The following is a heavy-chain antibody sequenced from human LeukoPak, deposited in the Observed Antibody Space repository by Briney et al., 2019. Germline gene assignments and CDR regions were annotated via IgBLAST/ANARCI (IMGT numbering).Heavy chain of an antibody. CDR3: ARRKGTPYYYYYMDV. Sequence: PSETLSLTCAVYGGSFSGYYWSWIRQPPGKGLEWIGEINHSGSTNYNPSLKSRVTISVDTSKNQSSLKLSSVTAADTAVYYCARRKGTPYYYYYMDVWGKGTTVTVSS. CDR2: INHSGST. CDR1: GGSFSGYY. D-gene: IGHD1-14*01. V-gene: IGHV4-34*01. J-gene: IGHJ6*03.